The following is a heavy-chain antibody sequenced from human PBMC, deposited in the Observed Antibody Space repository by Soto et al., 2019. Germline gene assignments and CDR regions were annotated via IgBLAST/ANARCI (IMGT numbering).Heavy chain of an antibody. CDR1: GFTFSSYS. CDR2: ISSSSSYI. CDR3: ARRCSGGSCLDAFDI. J-gene: IGHJ3*02. V-gene: IGHV3-21*01. D-gene: IGHD2-15*01. Sequence: EVQLVESGGGLVKPGGSLRLSCAASGFTFSSYSMNWVRQAPGKGLEWVSSISSSSSYIYYADSVKGRFTISRDNAKNSLYLQMNSLRAEDTAVYYGARRCSGGSCLDAFDIRGQGTMVTVSS.